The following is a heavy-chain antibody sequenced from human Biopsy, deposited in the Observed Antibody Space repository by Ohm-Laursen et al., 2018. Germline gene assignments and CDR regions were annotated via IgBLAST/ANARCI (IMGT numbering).Heavy chain of an antibody. V-gene: IGHV1-8*01. CDR1: GYSFSTYD. Sequence: ATVKISCKASGYSFSTYDVNWVRQARGQGLEWAGWMIPSSGKTGYAQRFQGRVTLTMNTSISTAYMELSGLRSEDTAVYFCARGEVTFGELIVSLDSWGQGTLVTVSS. CDR3: ARGEVTFGELIVSLDS. CDR2: MIPSSGKT. J-gene: IGHJ4*02. D-gene: IGHD3-16*02.